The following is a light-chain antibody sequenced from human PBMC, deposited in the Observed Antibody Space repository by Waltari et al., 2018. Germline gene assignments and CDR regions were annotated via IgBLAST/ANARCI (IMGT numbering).Light chain of an antibody. CDR2: LVS. J-gene: IGKJ4*01. CDR3: MQALEAPLT. Sequence: IVMTQSPFSLPVTPGEPASISCMSRQSLLYSNGYTYLDWYLQKPGQPPQLLIYLVSNRASGVPDRFSGSGSGTDFTLKISRVEAEDVGVYYCMQALEAPLTFGGGTKVEIK. CDR1: QSLLYSNGYTY. V-gene: IGKV2-28*01.